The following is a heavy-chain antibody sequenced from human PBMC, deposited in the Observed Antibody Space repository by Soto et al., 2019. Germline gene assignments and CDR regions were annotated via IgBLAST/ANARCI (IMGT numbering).Heavy chain of an antibody. CDR2: SSAYNGNT. CDR1: GYTFTSYG. D-gene: IGHD3-22*01. Sequence: QVQLVQSGAEVKKPGASVKVSCKASGYTFTSYGISWVRQAPGQGLEWMGWSSAYNGNTIYAQTLQGRVTMTTDTSTSTAYMELRSLRSDDTAVYYCARDLSYYDSSGPYYGMDVWGQGTTVTVS. CDR3: ARDLSYYDSSGPYYGMDV. J-gene: IGHJ6*02. V-gene: IGHV1-18*01.